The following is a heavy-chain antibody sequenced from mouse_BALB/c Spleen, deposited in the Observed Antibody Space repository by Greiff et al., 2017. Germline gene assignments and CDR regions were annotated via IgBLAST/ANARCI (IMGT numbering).Heavy chain of an antibody. CDR3: AKTTFITTEVFDV. D-gene: IGHD1-1*01. Sequence: QVQLKESGPSLVQPSQSLSITCTVSGFSLTSYGVHWVRQSPGKGLEWLGVIWRGGSTDYNAAFMSRLSITKDNSKSQVFFKMNSLQADDTAIYYCAKTTFITTEVFDVWGAGTTVTVSS. CDR2: IWRGGST. J-gene: IGHJ1*01. CDR1: GFSLTSYG. V-gene: IGHV2-5-1*01.